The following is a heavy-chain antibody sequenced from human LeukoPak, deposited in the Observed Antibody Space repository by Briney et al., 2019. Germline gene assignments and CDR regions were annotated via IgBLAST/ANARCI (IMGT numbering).Heavy chain of an antibody. Sequence: ASVKVSCKASGGTFSSYGISWVRQAPGQGLEWMGWISAYNGNTNYAQKLQGRVTMTTDTSTSTAYMELRSLRSDDTAVYYCARSGRYFDGGSYGYWGQGTLVTVSS. CDR2: ISAYNGNT. CDR1: GGTFSSYG. CDR3: ARSGRYFDGGSYGY. V-gene: IGHV1-18*01. J-gene: IGHJ4*02. D-gene: IGHD3-9*01.